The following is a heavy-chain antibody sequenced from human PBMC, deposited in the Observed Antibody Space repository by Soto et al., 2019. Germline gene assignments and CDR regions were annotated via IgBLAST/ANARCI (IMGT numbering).Heavy chain of an antibody. V-gene: IGHV4-38-2*01. Sequence: PSETLSLTCAVSGYSISSGYYWGWIRQPPGKGLEWIGSIYHSGSTYYNPTLKSRATITVDTSKDQFSLKLSSVTVAYTAVDYWARGDIVVVQAAIREVCFDHWGQGTLVTVSS. CDR1: GYSISSGYY. D-gene: IGHD2-2*02. CDR2: IYHSGST. CDR3: ARGDIVVVQAAIREVCFDH. J-gene: IGHJ4*02.